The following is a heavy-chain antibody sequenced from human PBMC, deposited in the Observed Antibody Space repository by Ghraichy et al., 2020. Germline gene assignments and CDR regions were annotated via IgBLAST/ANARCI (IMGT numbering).Heavy chain of an antibody. J-gene: IGHJ4*02. CDR3: ARDIRFLEWLGTFDY. CDR1: GFTFSSYS. Sequence: GGSLRLSCAASGFTFSSYSMNWVRQAPGKGLEWVSYISSSSSTIYYADSVKGRFTISRDNAKNSLYLQMNSLRDEDTAVYYCARDIRFLEWLGTFDYWGQGTLVTVSS. D-gene: IGHD3-3*01. CDR2: ISSSSSTI. V-gene: IGHV3-48*02.